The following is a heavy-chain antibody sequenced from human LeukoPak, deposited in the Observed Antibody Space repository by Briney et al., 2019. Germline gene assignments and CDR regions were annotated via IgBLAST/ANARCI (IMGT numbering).Heavy chain of an antibody. CDR2: VNGDVSIT. J-gene: IGHJ4*02. Sequence: GGSLRLSCAASGFAFNNYWMHWVRRAPGKGLVWVSRVNGDVSITTYADSVKGRFTISRDNAKNTLYLQMNSLRAEDTAVYFCARDNGVESFDYWGQGTLVTVSS. CDR1: GFAFNNYW. V-gene: IGHV3-74*03. D-gene: IGHD3-10*01. CDR3: ARDNGVESFDY.